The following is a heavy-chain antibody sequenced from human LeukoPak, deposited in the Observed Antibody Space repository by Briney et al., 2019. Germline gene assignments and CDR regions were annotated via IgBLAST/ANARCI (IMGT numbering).Heavy chain of an antibody. CDR2: IYYSGST. CDR1: GFTVSSMY. V-gene: IGHV4-59*02. CDR3: ARAGYSGSDFSV. D-gene: IGHD5-12*01. J-gene: IGHJ6*04. Sequence: PGGSLRLSCAASGFTVSSMYMSWIRQPPGKGLEWIGYIYYSGSTNYNPSLKSRVTISVDTSKNQFSLKLSSVTATDTAVYYCARAGYSGSDFSVWGKGSTVTVSS.